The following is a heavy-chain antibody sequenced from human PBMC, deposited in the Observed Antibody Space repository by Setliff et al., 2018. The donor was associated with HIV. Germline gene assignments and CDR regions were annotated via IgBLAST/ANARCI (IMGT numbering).Heavy chain of an antibody. Sequence: TFSAYSMHWVRQAPGKGLEWLSYLTSGTATMYYADSVKGRFTISRDNVKNSLYLQMNSLRAEDTAVYFCARGVGSNYFDYWGQGTLVTVSS. V-gene: IGHV3-48*01. D-gene: IGHD1-26*01. CDR2: LTSGTATM. CDR1: TFSAYS. CDR3: ARGVGSNYFDY. J-gene: IGHJ4*02.